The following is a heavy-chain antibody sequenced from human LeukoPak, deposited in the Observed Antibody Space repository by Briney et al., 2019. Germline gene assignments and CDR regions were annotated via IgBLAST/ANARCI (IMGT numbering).Heavy chain of an antibody. D-gene: IGHD3-22*01. CDR3: ARVKSPERWYYDSSGYYRDY. V-gene: IGHV4-34*01. Sequence: SETLSLTCAVYGGSFSGYYWSWIRQPPGKGLEWIGEINHSGSTNYNPSLKSRVTISVDTSKNQFSLKLSSVTAADTAVYYCARVKSPERWYYDSSGYYRDYWGQGTLVTVSS. CDR1: GGSFSGYY. J-gene: IGHJ4*02. CDR2: INHSGST.